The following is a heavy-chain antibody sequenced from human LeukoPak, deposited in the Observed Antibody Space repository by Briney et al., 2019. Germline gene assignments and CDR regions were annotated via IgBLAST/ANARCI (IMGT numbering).Heavy chain of an antibody. D-gene: IGHD1-1*01. V-gene: IGHV4-59*11. CDR2: IYYSGST. Sequence: PSETLSLTCTVSGGSISPHYWSWIRQPPGKGLEWIGYIYYSGSTNYNPSLKSRVTISVDTSKNQFSLKLNSVTAADTAVYYCASYKGTFDYWGQGTLVTVSS. CDR3: ASYKGTFDY. J-gene: IGHJ4*02. CDR1: GGSISPHY.